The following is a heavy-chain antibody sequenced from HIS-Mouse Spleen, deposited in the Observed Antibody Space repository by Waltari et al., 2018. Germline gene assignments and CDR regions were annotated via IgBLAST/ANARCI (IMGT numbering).Heavy chain of an antibody. J-gene: IGHJ5*02. CDR3: ARSPYYDFWSGYSDNWFDP. CDR2: IYYRVSP. V-gene: IGHV4-31*03. Sequence: QVQLQESGPGLVKPSQTLSLTCTVSGGSISSGGYYWSWIRQHPGKGLEWIGYIYYRVSPYYNPSLKGRVNISVETSKNQFALKLSSVTAADTAVYYCARSPYYDFWSGYSDNWFDPWGQGTLVTVSS. CDR1: GGSISSGGYY. D-gene: IGHD3-3*01.